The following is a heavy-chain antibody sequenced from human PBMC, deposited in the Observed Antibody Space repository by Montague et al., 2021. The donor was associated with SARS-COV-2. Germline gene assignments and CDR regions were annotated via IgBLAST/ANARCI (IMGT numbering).Heavy chain of an antibody. V-gene: IGHV4-59*08. D-gene: IGHD3-22*01. Sequence: SETLSLTCTVSGGSISSYYWSWIRQPPGKGLEWIGYVYYSGSTNYNPSLQSRVTISVDTSKNQFSLKLSSVTAADTAVYYCARQYYDSSGEDAFDIWGQGTMVTVSS. CDR2: VYYSGST. CDR3: ARQYYDSSGEDAFDI. J-gene: IGHJ3*02. CDR1: GGSISSYY.